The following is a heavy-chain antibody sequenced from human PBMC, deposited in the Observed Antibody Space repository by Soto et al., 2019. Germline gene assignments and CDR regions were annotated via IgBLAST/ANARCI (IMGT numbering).Heavy chain of an antibody. D-gene: IGHD2-21*02. CDR3: ARGTYCGGDCHDY. J-gene: IGHJ4*02. V-gene: IGHV1-18*01. Sequence: ASVKVSCKASGYTFTSYGISWVRQAPGQGLEWMGWISTFNGNTNYAQNLMGRVTMTTDTSTSTAYLELRSLKSDDTAVYYCARGTYCGGDCHDYWGQGTLVTVSS. CDR2: ISTFNGNT. CDR1: GYTFTSYG.